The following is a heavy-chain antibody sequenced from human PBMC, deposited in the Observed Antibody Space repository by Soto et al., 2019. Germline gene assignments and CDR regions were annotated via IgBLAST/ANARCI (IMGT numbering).Heavy chain of an antibody. Sequence: QVQLVQSGAEVKKPGASVKVSCKASGYTFTRYDINWGRQATGQGLEWMGWMKANSGNTGYAQKFQGRVTMTRNTSMNKAYMELSSLVSEGTAVYGCARGPSRSGSGPDTVNLYGPGRTPDDGIDYGCEG. D-gene: IGHD3-16*01. CDR3: ARGPSRSGSGPDTVNLYGPGRTPDDGIDY. V-gene: IGHV1-8*01. CDR2: MKANSGNT. J-gene: IGHJ4*02. CDR1: GYTFTRYD.